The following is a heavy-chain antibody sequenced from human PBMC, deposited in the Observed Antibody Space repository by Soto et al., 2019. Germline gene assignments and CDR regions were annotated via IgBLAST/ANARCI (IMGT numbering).Heavy chain of an antibody. CDR2: ISSSGSTI. D-gene: IGHD6-13*01. V-gene: IGHV3-48*03. CDR3: AKGLIAAAGTPFDY. J-gene: IGHJ4*02. Sequence: PGGSLRLSCAASGFTFSSYEMNWVRQAPGKGLEWVSYISSSGSTIYYADSVKGRFTISRDNSKNTLYLQMNSLRAEDTAVYYCAKGLIAAAGTPFDYWGQGTLVTVSS. CDR1: GFTFSSYE.